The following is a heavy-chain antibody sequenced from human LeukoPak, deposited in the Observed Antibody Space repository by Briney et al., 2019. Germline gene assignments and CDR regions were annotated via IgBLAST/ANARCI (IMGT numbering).Heavy chain of an antibody. CDR1: SFSISSGYY. V-gene: IGHV4-38-2*01. CDR3: ARGGPEVPGAMGGFDY. D-gene: IGHD2-2*01. Sequence: SETLSLTCAVSSFSISSGYYWGWIRQPPGKGLEWIGKIFRSGSTYHNPSLKSRVTILVDTSKNQFSLKLTSVTAADTAVYCCARGGPEVPGAMGGFDYWGQGTLVTVSS. CDR2: IFRSGST. J-gene: IGHJ4*02.